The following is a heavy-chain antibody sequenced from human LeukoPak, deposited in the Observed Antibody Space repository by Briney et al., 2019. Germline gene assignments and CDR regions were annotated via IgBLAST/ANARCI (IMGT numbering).Heavy chain of an antibody. CDR1: GFTLSSYA. CDR2: IGTAGDT. J-gene: IGHJ4*02. Sequence: PGGSLRLSCAASGFTLSSYAMHWVRQPAGKGLEWVSAIGTAGDTFYPGSVKGRFTISRENAKKSLFLQMNSLRAEDTAVYYCARQNTPHRNFDYWGQGTLVTVSS. V-gene: IGHV3-13*01. CDR3: ARQNTPHRNFDY.